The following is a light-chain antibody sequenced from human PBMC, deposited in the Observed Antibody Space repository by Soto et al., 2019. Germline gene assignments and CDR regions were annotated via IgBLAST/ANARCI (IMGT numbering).Light chain of an antibody. CDR1: QSLLQSNGYNY. J-gene: IGKJ1*01. CDR3: MRSQQSPPT. V-gene: IGKV2-28*01. Sequence: DVVMTQSPLSLPVTPGEPASISCSSSQSLLQSNGYNYLDWYLQKPGQSPQLLIYFGSYRASGVPDRLSGSGSGTDFTLKIRRVEAEDVGVYYCMRSQQSPPTFGQGTKVEI. CDR2: FGS.